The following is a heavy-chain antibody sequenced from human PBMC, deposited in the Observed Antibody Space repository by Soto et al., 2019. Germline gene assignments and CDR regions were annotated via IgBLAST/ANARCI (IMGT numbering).Heavy chain of an antibody. CDR2: ISGSGGST. CDR3: AKPREVTGRGRFVY. Sequence: EVHLLESGGGLVKPGGSLRLSCAASGFTFSSHSMAWVRQAPGKGLQWVSTISGSGGSTYYADFVKGRFTISRDDSKNTLYLQTNSLRAEDTAVYYCAKPREVTGRGRFVYWGQGTLLTVSS. J-gene: IGHJ4*02. V-gene: IGHV3-23*01. CDR1: GFTFSSHS. D-gene: IGHD3-10*01.